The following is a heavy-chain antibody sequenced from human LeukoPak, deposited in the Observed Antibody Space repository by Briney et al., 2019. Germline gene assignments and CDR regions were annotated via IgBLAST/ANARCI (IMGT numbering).Heavy chain of an antibody. J-gene: IGHJ4*02. Sequence: SETLSLTCTVSGGSISSYYWSWIRQPPGKGLEWIGYIYYSGSTNYNPSLKSRVTISVDTSKNQFSLKLSSVTAADTAVYYCARGGSQQWLVDYWGQGTLVTVSS. CDR1: GGSISSYY. CDR3: ARGGSQQWLVDY. V-gene: IGHV4-59*08. CDR2: IYYSGST. D-gene: IGHD6-19*01.